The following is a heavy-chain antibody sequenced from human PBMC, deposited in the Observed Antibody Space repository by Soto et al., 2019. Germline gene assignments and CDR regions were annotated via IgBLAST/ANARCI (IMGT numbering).Heavy chain of an antibody. CDR1: GFSFNKYG. CDR3: AKDRVIQLLPIWPDP. D-gene: IGHD2-2*01. CDR2: VSSDGSNQ. J-gene: IGHJ5*02. V-gene: IGHV3-30*18. Sequence: PGGSLRLSCADSGFSFNKYGMHWVRQAPGKGLEWVAYVSSDGSNQYYADSVKGRFTISRDNSKSTLYLQLDSLRVDDTAVYYCAKDRVIQLLPIWPDPWGQGTLVTVSS.